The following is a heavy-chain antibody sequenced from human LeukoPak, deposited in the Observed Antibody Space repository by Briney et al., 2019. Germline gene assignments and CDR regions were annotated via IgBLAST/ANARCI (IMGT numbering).Heavy chain of an antibody. V-gene: IGHV1-18*01. CDR3: ARSVPSDY. J-gene: IGHJ4*02. Sequence: ASVKVSCKTSGYTFTSFGISWVRQAPGQGFEWMGWISVYNGDTNFAQKFQGRVTMTTDTSTSTVYMELGNLRSDDTAVYYCARSVPSDYWGQGTLVTVSS. CDR2: ISVYNGDT. CDR1: GYTFTSFG.